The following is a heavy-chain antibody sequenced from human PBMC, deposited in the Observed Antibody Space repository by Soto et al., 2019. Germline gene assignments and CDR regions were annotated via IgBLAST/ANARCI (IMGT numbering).Heavy chain of an antibody. D-gene: IGHD5-18*01. Sequence: SETLSLTCAVSVGSFSGYYWSWIRQSPGKGLEWIGDINHSGGTNYNPSLKSRVTISGDTSRSQFSLRLSSVTAADTAVYYCARGLPLSGNFWHGYYYFDSWGPGTLVTVSS. V-gene: IGHV4-34*01. CDR3: ARGLPLSGNFWHGYYYFDS. J-gene: IGHJ4*02. CDR1: VGSFSGYY. CDR2: INHSGGT.